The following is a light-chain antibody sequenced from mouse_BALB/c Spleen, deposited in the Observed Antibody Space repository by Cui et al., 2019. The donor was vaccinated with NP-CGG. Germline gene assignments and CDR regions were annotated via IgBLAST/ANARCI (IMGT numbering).Light chain of an antibody. CDR1: TGAVTTSNY. Sequence: QAVVTQESALTTSPGETVTLTCRSSTGAVTTSNYANWVQEKPDHLFTGLIDNTNNRAPGVPARFSGSLIGDKAALIITGAQTEDEAIYFCALWYSNHWVFGGGTKLTVL. CDR3: ALWYSNHWV. V-gene: IGLV1*01. CDR2: NTN. J-gene: IGLJ1*01.